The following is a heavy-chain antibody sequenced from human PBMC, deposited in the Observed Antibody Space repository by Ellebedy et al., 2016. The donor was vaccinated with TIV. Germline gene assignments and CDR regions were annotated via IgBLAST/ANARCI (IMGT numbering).Heavy chain of an antibody. D-gene: IGHD3-10*01. CDR2: INPNSGGT. V-gene: IGHV1-2*04. CDR1: GYTFTGYY. CDR3: ARVWFGEMDV. J-gene: IGHJ6*02. Sequence: AASVKVSCKASGYTFTGYYMHWVRQAPGQGLEWMGWINPNSGGTNYAQKFPGWVTITRDTSISTAYLELRRLRADDTAVYYCARVWFGEMDVWGQGTTVTVSS.